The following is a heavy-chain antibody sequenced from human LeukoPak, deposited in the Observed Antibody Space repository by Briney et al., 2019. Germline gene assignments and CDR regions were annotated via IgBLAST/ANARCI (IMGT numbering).Heavy chain of an antibody. CDR1: GYTFTDYY. V-gene: IGHV1-2*02. Sequence: GASVRVSCKASGYTFTDYYIHWVRQAPGQGLEWMGWINPSSGGTNYAQKFQGRVTMTRDTSISTAYMDLSRLGYDDTAVYYCARELTKGSGSYYKHGGLGYWGQGTLVTVSS. J-gene: IGHJ4*02. D-gene: IGHD3-10*01. CDR3: ARELTKGSGSYYKHGGLGY. CDR2: INPSSGGT.